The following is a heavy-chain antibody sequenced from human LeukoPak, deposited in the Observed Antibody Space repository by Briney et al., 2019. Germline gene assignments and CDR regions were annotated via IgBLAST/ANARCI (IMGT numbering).Heavy chain of an antibody. V-gene: IGHV3-21*01. CDR3: ARDDTSAHFFDY. Sequence: GGSLRLSCAASGFTFKIYSMNWVRQAPGKGLEWVSSISTSSSHMYYADSVKGRITISRDNAKNSLYLQMNTLRAEDTAVYYCARDDTSAHFFDYWGQGTLVTVSS. CDR1: GFTFKIYS. J-gene: IGHJ4*02. CDR2: ISTSSSHM. D-gene: IGHD3-10*01.